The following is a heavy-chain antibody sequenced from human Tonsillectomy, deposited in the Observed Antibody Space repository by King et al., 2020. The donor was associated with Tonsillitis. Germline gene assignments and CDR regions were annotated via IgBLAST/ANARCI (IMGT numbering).Heavy chain of an antibody. CDR2: IIPIFGTA. J-gene: IGHJ5*02. Sequence: VQLVQSGAEVKKPGSSVKVSCKASGGTFSSYGINWVRQAPGQGLEWMGGIIPIFGTAKYAQQFQGRVTIIADESTSTAYVELNSLRSEDTAVYYCAREPSIVAAGAGFDPWGQGPLVTVSS. CDR1: GGTFSSYG. V-gene: IGHV1-69*01. CDR3: AREPSIVAAGAGFDP. D-gene: IGHD6-13*01.